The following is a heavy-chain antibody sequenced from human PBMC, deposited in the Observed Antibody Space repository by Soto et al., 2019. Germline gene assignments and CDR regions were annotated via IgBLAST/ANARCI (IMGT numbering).Heavy chain of an antibody. CDR3: ARDMITMVRGSPPGGTQGN. CDR2: INPSGGST. D-gene: IGHD3-10*01. Sequence: GASVKVSCKASGYTFTSYYMHCVLQSPLQWLDWMGIINPSGGSTSYAQKFQGRVTMTRDTSTSTVYMELSSLRSEDTAVYYCARDMITMVRGSPPGGTQGNWGQGTLVTVSS. V-gene: IGHV1-46*01. CDR1: GYTFTSYY. J-gene: IGHJ4*02.